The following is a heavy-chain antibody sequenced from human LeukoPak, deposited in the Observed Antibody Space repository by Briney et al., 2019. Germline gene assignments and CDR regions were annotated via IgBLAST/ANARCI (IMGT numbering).Heavy chain of an antibody. V-gene: IGHV4-30-4*01. CDR2: IYYSGST. D-gene: IGHD4-23*01. Sequence: SETLSLTCAVYGGSFSGYYWSWIRQPPGKGLEWIGYIYYSGSTYYNPSPKSRVTISVDTSKNQFSLKLSSVTAADTAVYYCARGPGDSTVVEDYWGQGTLVTVSS. CDR1: GGSFSGYY. CDR3: ARGPGDSTVVEDY. J-gene: IGHJ4*02.